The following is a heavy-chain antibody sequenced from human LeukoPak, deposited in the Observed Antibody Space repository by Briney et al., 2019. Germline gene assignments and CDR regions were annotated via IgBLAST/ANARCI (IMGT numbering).Heavy chain of an antibody. V-gene: IGHV3-9*01. CDR3: AKVHNGYSSGFDY. D-gene: IGHD6-19*01. CDR1: GFTFDDYA. Sequence: GRSLRLSCAASGFTFDDYAMHWVRQAPGKGLEWVSGISWSSGSIGYADSVKGRFTISRDNAKNSLYLQMNSLRAEDTALYYCAKVHNGYSSGFDYWGQGTLVTVSS. J-gene: IGHJ4*02. CDR2: ISWSSGSI.